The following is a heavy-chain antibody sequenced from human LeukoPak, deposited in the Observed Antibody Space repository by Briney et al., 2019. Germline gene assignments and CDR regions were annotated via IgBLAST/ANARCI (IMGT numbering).Heavy chain of an antibody. V-gene: IGHV3-21*01. CDR2: ISSSSSYI. CDR1: GFTFSSYS. D-gene: IGHD5-12*01. Sequence: GGPLRLSCAASGFTFSSYSMNWVRQAPGKGLEWVASISSSSSYIYYAASVKGRFTISRDNAKNSLYLQMNSLRAEATAVYYCARDSGYETSLDYWGQGTLVTVSS. CDR3: ARDSGYETSLDY. J-gene: IGHJ4*02.